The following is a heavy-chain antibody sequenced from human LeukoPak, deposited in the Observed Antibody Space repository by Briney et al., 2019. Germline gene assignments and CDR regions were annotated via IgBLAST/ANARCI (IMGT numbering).Heavy chain of an antibody. CDR2: IYYSGST. CDR3: ARDYYDSPSWFDP. V-gene: IGHV4-39*07. J-gene: IGHJ5*02. CDR1: GGSISSSSYY. Sequence: SETLSLTCTVSGGSISSSSYYWGWIRQPPGKGLEWIGSIYYSGSTYYNPSLKSRVTISVDTSKNQISLKLSSVTAADTAVYYCARDYYDSPSWFDPWGQGTLVTVSS. D-gene: IGHD3-22*01.